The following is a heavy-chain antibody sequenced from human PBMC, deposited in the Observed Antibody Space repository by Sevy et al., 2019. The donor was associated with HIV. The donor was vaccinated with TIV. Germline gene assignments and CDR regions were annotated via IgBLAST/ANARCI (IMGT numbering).Heavy chain of an antibody. CDR3: ARGSLRITMVRGNFDY. D-gene: IGHD3-10*01. V-gene: IGHV3-21*01. Sequence: GGSLRLSCAASGFTFSSYSMNWVRQAPGKGLEWVSSISSSSSYIYYADSVKGRFTISRDNAKNSLYLQMNSLRAEDTAVYYCARGSLRITMVRGNFDYWGQGTLVTVSS. CDR1: GFTFSSYS. J-gene: IGHJ4*02. CDR2: ISSSSSYI.